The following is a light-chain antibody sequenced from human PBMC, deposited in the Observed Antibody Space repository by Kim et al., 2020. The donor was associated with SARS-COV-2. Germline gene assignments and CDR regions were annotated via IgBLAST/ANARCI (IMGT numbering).Light chain of an antibody. CDR2: GAS. V-gene: IGKV3-20*01. J-gene: IGKJ5*01. CDR1: QTVAGNV. Sequence: PGESVTLSCRARQTVAGNVLAWYQHKFGRAPRLLILGASTRASGISDRFSGSGSGTDFTLTISRLEPEDSAVYYCQQLGGSPEITFGQGTRLEIK. CDR3: QQLGGSPEIT.